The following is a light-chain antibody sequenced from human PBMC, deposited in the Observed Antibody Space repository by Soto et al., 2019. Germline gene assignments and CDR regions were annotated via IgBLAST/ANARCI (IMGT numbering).Light chain of an antibody. J-gene: IGKJ1*01. CDR3: QQYGSSGT. Sequence: EIVLTQSPGTLSLSPGERATLSCRASQSVSNNYLALYQQKLGQAPRLLIYGASNRATGIPYRFSGSGSGTDFTLTISRLEPEDFAVYYCQQYGSSGTFGQGTKVDIK. CDR1: QSVSNNY. CDR2: GAS. V-gene: IGKV3-20*01.